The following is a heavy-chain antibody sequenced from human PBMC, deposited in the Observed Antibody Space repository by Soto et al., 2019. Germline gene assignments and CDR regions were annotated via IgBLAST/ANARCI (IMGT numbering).Heavy chain of an antibody. CDR3: ARDVEHGASNLFLSYGMDV. CDR2: INPSGGST. D-gene: IGHD2-21*01. Sequence: QVQLVQSGAEVKKPGASVKVSCKASGYSFIGYYMHWVRQAPGQGLEWMGMINPSGGSTNYAQKFQGRVSMTRDTSTTTLYMELSSLRSEDTAVYYCARDVEHGASNLFLSYGMDVWGQGTTVTVSS. CDR1: GYSFIGYY. J-gene: IGHJ6*02. V-gene: IGHV1-46*01.